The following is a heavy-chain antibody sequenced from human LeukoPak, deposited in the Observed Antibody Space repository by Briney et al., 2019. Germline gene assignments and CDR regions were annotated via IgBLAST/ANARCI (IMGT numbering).Heavy chain of an antibody. CDR2: INPNSGGT. Sequence: ASVKVSCKASGYTFTGYYMHWVRQAPGQGLEWMGWINPNSGGTNYAQKFQGRVTMTRDTSISTAYMELSRLRPDDTAVYYCARQRGSYNWSYDYWGQGTLVTVSS. V-gene: IGHV1-2*02. D-gene: IGHD1-26*01. CDR3: ARQRGSYNWSYDY. CDR1: GYTFTGYY. J-gene: IGHJ4*02.